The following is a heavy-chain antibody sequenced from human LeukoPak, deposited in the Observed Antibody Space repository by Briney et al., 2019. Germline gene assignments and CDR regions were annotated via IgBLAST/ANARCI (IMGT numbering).Heavy chain of an antibody. D-gene: IGHD2-2*01. J-gene: IGHJ3*01. Sequence: GGSLRLSCAASEFTVSNKYMNWVRQAPGKGLEWVSVIYSGGNTYYADSVKGRSTISRDNSKSTLYLQMNSLRAEDTAVYYCGRGLSDWTITSCPYVVFDVWGRGTMVTVFS. CDR2: IYSGGNT. CDR1: EFTVSNKY. CDR3: GRGLSDWTITSCPYVVFDV. V-gene: IGHV3-66*02.